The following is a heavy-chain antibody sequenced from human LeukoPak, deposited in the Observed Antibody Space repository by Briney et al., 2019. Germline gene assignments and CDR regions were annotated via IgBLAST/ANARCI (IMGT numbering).Heavy chain of an antibody. J-gene: IGHJ4*02. CDR3: ANGPPAEGGSGSYYNYYFDY. CDR1: GFTFSSYA. D-gene: IGHD3-10*01. Sequence: SGGSLRLSCAASGFTFSSYAMSWVRQAPGKGLEWVSAISGSGGSTYYADSVKGRFTISRDNSKNTLYLQMNGLRAEDTAVYYCANGPPAEGGSGSYYNYYFDYWGQGTLVTVSS. CDR2: ISGSGGST. V-gene: IGHV3-23*01.